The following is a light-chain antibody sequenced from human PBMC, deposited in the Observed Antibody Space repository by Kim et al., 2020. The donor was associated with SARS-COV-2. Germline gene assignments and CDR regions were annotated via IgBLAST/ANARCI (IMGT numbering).Light chain of an antibody. CDR3: LLSYSGARV. J-gene: IGLJ3*02. Sequence: PGGTVTLTCGSSTGAGTSGHYPYGFQQNPGQAPRTLIYHTSNKQSWTPARFSGSLVGGKAALTLSGAQPEDEAEYYCLLSYSGARVFGGGTQLTVL. CDR2: HTS. V-gene: IGLV7-46*01. CDR1: TGAGTSGHY.